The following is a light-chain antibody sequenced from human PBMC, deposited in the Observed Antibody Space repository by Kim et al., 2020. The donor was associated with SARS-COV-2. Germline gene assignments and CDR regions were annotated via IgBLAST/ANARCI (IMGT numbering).Light chain of an antibody. V-gene: IGKV3-20*01. Sequence: WPEERATISCRGDRSVRVNFLACYHQRPGQAPRLLYYSASSSATGIPDSYSGRWFGTDFTLTISRLGPEDFAMYHCHQDSSAPYTFGKGTKLEI. CDR3: HQDSSAPYT. CDR2: SAS. J-gene: IGKJ2*01. CDR1: RSVRVNF.